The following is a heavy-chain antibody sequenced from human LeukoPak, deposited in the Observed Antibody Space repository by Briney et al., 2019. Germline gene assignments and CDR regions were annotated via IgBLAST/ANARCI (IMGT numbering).Heavy chain of an antibody. CDR2: ISSSSSTI. J-gene: IGHJ4*02. D-gene: IGHD6-19*01. Sequence: GGSLRLSCAASGFTFSSYSMNWVRQAPGKGLEWVSYISSSSSTIYYADSVKGRFTISRDNAKNTLYLQMNSLRAEDTAVYYCAADGPGGAVAGIRYWGQGTLVTVSS. V-gene: IGHV3-48*01. CDR1: GFTFSSYS. CDR3: AADGPGGAVAGIRY.